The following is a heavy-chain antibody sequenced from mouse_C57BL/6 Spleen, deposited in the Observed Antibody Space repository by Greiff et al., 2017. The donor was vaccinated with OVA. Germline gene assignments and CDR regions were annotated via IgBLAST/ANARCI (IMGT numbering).Heavy chain of an antibody. D-gene: IGHD2-1*01. CDR2: ISDGGSYT. V-gene: IGHV5-4*01. CDR3: ARGNYGNYWYFDV. J-gene: IGHJ1*03. Sequence: EVQGVESGGGLVKPGGSLKLSCAASGFTFSSYAMSWVRQTPEKRLEWVATISDGGSYTYYPDNVKGRFTISRDNAKNNLYLQMSHLKSEDTAMYYCARGNYGNYWYFDVWGTGTTVTVSS. CDR1: GFTFSSYA.